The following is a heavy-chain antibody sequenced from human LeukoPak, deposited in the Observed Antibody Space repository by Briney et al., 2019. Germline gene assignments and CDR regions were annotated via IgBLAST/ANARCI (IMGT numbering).Heavy chain of an antibody. V-gene: IGHV4-59*08. Sequence: QASETLSLTCTASGGSISSYYWSWIRQPPGKGLEWIGYIYYSGSTNYNPSLKSRVTISVDTSKNQFSLRLSSVTAADTAVYYCARPYSSGWYGVFHIWGQGTMVTVSS. CDR1: GGSISSYY. J-gene: IGHJ3*02. D-gene: IGHD6-19*01. CDR2: IYYSGST. CDR3: ARPYSSGWYGVFHI.